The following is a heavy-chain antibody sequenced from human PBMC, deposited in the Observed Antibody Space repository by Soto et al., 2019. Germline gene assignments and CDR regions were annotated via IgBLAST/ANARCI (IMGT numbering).Heavy chain of an antibody. J-gene: IGHJ1*01. Sequence: QVQLVESGGGVVQPGTSLRVSCVGSGFTFRSYVIHWVRRAPGKGLEWVALTSYDGSDKYYGDSVRGRFTISRDNSRNTVDLQMDSLRLEDTAVYYCARWGTTGGLDVWGQGTLVSVSS. CDR1: GFTFRSYV. CDR3: ARWGTTGGLDV. D-gene: IGHD3-16*01. V-gene: IGHV3-30*19. CDR2: TSYDGSDK.